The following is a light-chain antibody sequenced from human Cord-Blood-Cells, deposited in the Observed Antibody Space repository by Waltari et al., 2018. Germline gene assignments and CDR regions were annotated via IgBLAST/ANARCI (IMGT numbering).Light chain of an antibody. CDR1: SSNIGAGYD. J-gene: IGLJ2*01. V-gene: IGLV1-40*01. CDR3: QSYDSSLSGSV. Sequence: QSVLTQPPSVSGAPGQRVTISCTGSSSNIGAGYDVHWYQQLPGTAPKLLIYGNSIRSSGVPDRFAGSKSGTSASLAITGLQAEDEADYYCQSYDSSLSGSVFGGGTKLTVL. CDR2: GNS.